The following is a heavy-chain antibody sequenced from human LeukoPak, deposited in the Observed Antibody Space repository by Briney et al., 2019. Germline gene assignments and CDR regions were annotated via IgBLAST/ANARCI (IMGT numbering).Heavy chain of an antibody. J-gene: IGHJ4*02. CDR1: GYTFTSYG. CDR3: ARDKAPRYTYGLGH. D-gene: IGHD5-18*01. V-gene: IGHV1-18*01. CDR2: ISPYDGST. Sequence: ASVKVSCKTSGYTFTSYGISWVRQAPGQGLEWMGWISPYDGSTNFAQNLQGRVTMTTDTITSTAFMELRSLRFEDTALYYCARDKAPRYTYGLGHWGQGTLVTVSS.